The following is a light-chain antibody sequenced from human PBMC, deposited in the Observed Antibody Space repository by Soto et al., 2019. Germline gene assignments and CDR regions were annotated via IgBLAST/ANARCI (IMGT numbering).Light chain of an antibody. V-gene: IGKV3-20*01. CDR2: GAS. Sequence: EIVLTQSPGTLSLSPGERATLSCRASQSVSSSYLAWYQQKPGQAPRLLIYGASSRATGIPDRFSGSGSGTDFTLTISRLEPEDFAVYYCQQYGSSSLTFGGGTKEEIK. CDR1: QSVSSSY. CDR3: QQYGSSSLT. J-gene: IGKJ4*01.